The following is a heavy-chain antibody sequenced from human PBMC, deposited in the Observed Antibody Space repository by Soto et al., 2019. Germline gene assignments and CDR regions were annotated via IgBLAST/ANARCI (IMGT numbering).Heavy chain of an antibody. CDR1: GYTFTSYG. D-gene: IGHD5-12*01. Sequence: QVQLVQYGAEVKKHGASVTVSCKDSGYTFTSYGISWVRQAPGQGLEWMGWISAYSGHTNYAHKLQGRDTMTTATSTSTAGMELRSLRADDTAVYYCASSPWTRSDYWGEGTLVTVSS. CDR2: ISAYSGHT. J-gene: IGHJ4*02. V-gene: IGHV1-18*01. CDR3: ASSPWTRSDY.